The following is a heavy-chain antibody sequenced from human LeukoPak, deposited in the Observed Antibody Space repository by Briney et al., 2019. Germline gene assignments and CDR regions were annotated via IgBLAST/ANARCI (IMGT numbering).Heavy chain of an antibody. CDR1: GGSISSSSYY. Sequence: SETLSLTCTVSGGSISSSSYYWGWIRQPPGKGLEWIGSIYYSGSTYYNPSLKSRVTISVDTSKNQFSLKLSSVTAADMAVYYCARQGLLWFGELFDYWGQGTLVTVSS. CDR3: ARQGLLWFGELFDY. CDR2: IYYSGST. J-gene: IGHJ4*02. V-gene: IGHV4-39*01. D-gene: IGHD3-10*01.